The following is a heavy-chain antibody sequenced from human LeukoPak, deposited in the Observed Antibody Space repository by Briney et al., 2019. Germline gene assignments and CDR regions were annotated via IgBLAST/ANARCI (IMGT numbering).Heavy chain of an antibody. J-gene: IGHJ6*02. CDR2: INHSGST. CDR1: GGSFSGYY. CDR3: ARLSPIYDSSGGFYYYGMDV. D-gene: IGHD3-22*01. V-gene: IGHV4-34*01. Sequence: SETLSLTCAVYGGSFSGYYWSWIRQPPGKGLEWIGEINHSGSTNYNPSLKSRVTISVDTSKNQFSLKLSSVTAADTAVYYCARLSPIYDSSGGFYYYGMDVWGQGTTVTVS.